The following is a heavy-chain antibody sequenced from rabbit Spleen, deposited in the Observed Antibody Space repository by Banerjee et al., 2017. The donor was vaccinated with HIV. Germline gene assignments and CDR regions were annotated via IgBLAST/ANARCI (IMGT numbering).Heavy chain of an antibody. D-gene: IGHD2-1*01. CDR1: GIDFSSYY. CDR2: IDTGSSGFT. CDR3: VRDQAGDADYGPYYLNL. V-gene: IGHV1S40*01. J-gene: IGHJ4*01. Sequence: QSLEESGGDLVKPGGTLTLTCKASGIDFSSYYMCWVRQAPGKGLEWIACIDTGSSGFTYFASWAKGRFTIFKTSSNTLYLQLSSLTAADTATYFCVRDQAGDADYGPYYLNLWGPGTGHRL.